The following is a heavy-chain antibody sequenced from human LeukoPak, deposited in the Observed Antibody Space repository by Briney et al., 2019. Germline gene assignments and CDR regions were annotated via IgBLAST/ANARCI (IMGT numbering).Heavy chain of an antibody. CDR1: GFTFDDYA. CDR3: AKVAVYYNDSSGINEEGGY. CDR2: ISGDGGST. V-gene: IGHV3-43*02. J-gene: IGHJ4*02. D-gene: IGHD3-22*01. Sequence: PGGSLRLPCAVSGFTFDDYAMHWVRQAPGKGLEWVSLISGDGGSTYYADSVKGRFTISRDNSKNSLYLQMNSLKTEETALYYCAKVAVYYNDSSGINEEGGYWGQGTLVTVSS.